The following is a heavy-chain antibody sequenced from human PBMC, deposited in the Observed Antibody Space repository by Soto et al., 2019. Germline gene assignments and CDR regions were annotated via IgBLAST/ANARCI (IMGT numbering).Heavy chain of an antibody. CDR1: GVSLSTSGVG. D-gene: IGHD1-1*01. CDR3: ETHNFNAGTLLS. V-gene: IGHV2-5*02. J-gene: IGHJ5*02. CDR2: IYWDDDK. Sequence: QITLKESGPTLVKPTQTLTLTCTFSGVSLSTSGVGVGWIRQPPGKALEWLELIYWDDDKRYSPALKSRLTITNDHSTTQQVHTITNIDRADTTTHYGETHNFNAGTLLSWGQVTLVAVSS.